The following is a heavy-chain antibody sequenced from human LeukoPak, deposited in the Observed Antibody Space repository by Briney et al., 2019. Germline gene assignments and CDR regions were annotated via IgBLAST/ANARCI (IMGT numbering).Heavy chain of an antibody. CDR3: AKGPGYSSGWPLN. V-gene: IGHV3-23*01. D-gene: IGHD6-19*01. J-gene: IGHJ4*02. Sequence: GGSLRLSCAASGFTFSSYAMSWVRQAPGKGLEWVSAISGSGGSTYYADSVKGRFTISRDNSRNTLYLQMNSLRAEDTAVYYCAKGPGYSSGWPLNWGQGTLVTVSS. CDR2: ISGSGGST. CDR1: GFTFSSYA.